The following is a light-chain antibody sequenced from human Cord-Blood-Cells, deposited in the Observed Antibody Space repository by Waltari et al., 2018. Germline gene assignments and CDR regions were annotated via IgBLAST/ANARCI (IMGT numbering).Light chain of an antibody. V-gene: IGKV2-28*01. Sequence: DIVMTQSPLSLPVTPGEPASIPCRSSQSLLHSNGYNYLAWYLQKPGQSPQLLIYLCSNRASGVPYRFSGSGSGTDFTLKISRVEAEDVWVYYCMQALQTQYSFGQGTKLEIK. CDR1: QSLLHSNGYNY. CDR2: LCS. J-gene: IGKJ2*03. CDR3: MQALQTQYS.